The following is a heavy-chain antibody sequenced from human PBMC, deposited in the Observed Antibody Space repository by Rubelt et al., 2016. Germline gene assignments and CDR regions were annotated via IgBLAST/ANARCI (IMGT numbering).Heavy chain of an antibody. CDR2: INHFGNT. V-gene: IGHV4-39*07. CDR3: ARGYCAGGSCFPFDP. CDR1: VGSISSNSYY. J-gene: IGHJ5*02. D-gene: IGHD2-15*01. Sequence: GPGLVKPSETLSLTCTVSVGSISSNSYYWGWIRQPPGKGLEWIGTINHFGNTYYNPSLKSRVSILGDTSKSQFSLELRSVTAADTAVYYCARGYCAGGSCFPFDPWGQGTLVTVSS.